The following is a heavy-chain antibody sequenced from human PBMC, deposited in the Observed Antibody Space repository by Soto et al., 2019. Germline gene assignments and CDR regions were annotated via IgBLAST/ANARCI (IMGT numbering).Heavy chain of an antibody. CDR1: GYTFTNYG. Sequence: ASVKVSCKASGYTFTNYGISWVRQAPGQGLEWMGWINVYNGNTKYAQKFQGRVTMTRNTSISTAYMELSSLRSEDTAVYYCATYQLPSYYYYYGMDVWGQGTTVTVSS. CDR3: ATYQLPSYYYYYGMDV. D-gene: IGHD2-2*01. CDR2: INVYNGNT. V-gene: IGHV1-18*01. J-gene: IGHJ6*02.